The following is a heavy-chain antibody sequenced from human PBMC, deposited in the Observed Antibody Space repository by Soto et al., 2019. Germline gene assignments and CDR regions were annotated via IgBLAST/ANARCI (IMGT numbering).Heavy chain of an antibody. CDR1: GYTFTGYY. CDR3: AREEVFRITMDRGRWFDP. J-gene: IGHJ5*02. Sequence: ASVKVSCKASGYTFTGYYLHWVRQAPGQGLEWMGWVNPISGDTNYAQKFQDRVIMTRDRSITTVHMELSRLRSDDTAVYYCAREEVFRITMDRGRWFDPWGQGTLVTVSP. D-gene: IGHD3-10*01. CDR2: VNPISGDT. V-gene: IGHV1-2*02.